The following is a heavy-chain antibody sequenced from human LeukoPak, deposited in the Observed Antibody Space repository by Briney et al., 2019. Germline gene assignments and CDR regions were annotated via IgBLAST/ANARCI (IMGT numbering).Heavy chain of an antibody. CDR1: GFTFSSYS. CDR2: ISSSSSYI. CDR3: ARVGCSSTSCYTSPPFYYYYYMDV. V-gene: IGHV3-21*01. Sequence: GGSLRLSCAASGFTFSSYSMNWVRQAPGKGLEWVSSISSSSSYIYYADSVKGRFTISRDNAKNSLYLQMNSLRAEDTAVYYCARVGCSSTSCYTSPPFYYYYYMDVWGKGTTVTVSS. J-gene: IGHJ6*03. D-gene: IGHD2-2*02.